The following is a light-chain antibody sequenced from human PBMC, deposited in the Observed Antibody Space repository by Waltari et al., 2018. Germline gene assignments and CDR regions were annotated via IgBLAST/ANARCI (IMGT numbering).Light chain of an antibody. V-gene: IGLV2-14*01. Sequence: QSALTQPASVSGSPGQSITISCTGTSSDVGGYNYASWYQQHPGKAPQLLIYEVSHRPSGVSNRFSGSKSGNTASLTISGLQAEDEADYYCSSYTSSSTVVFGGGTKLTVL. J-gene: IGLJ2*01. CDR1: SSDVGGYNY. CDR2: EVS. CDR3: SSYTSSSTVV.